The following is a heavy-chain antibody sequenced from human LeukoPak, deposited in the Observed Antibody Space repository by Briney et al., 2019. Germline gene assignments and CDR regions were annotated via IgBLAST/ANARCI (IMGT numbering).Heavy chain of an antibody. J-gene: IGHJ4*02. Sequence: GRFTISRDNAKNSLYLQINSLRSEDTAVYYCAREGNYDSSGYFDYWGQGTLVTVSS. D-gene: IGHD3-22*01. CDR3: AREGNYDSSGYFDY. V-gene: IGHV3-11*05.